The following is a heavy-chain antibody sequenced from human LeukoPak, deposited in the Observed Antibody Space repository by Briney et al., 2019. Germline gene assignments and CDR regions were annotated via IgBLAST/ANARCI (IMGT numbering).Heavy chain of an antibody. D-gene: IGHD5-18*01. CDR3: ARGVRGYTYGSRFDC. Sequence: GGSLRLSCAASGFTVSSNYMTWVRQAPGKGLEWVSLIYSGGSTYYADSVKGRFTISRDNSKNTLYLQMNSLRAEDTAMYYCARGVRGYTYGSRFDCWGQGTLVTVSS. CDR2: IYSGGST. CDR1: GFTVSSNY. V-gene: IGHV3-53*01. J-gene: IGHJ4*02.